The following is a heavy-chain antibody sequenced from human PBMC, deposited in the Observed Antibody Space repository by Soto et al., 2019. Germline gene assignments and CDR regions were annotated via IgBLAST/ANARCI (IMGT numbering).Heavy chain of an antibody. D-gene: IGHD3-10*01. Sequence: SETLSLTCTVSGGSISTYYWTWIRQPPGKGLEWIGYVHYSGTTNYNPSLKSRVTMSVDTSKNQFSLKLRSVTAADTAVYYCARDLMVRGIDYWGQGTLVTAPQ. V-gene: IGHV4-59*01. CDR1: GGSISTYY. CDR3: ARDLMVRGIDY. J-gene: IGHJ4*02. CDR2: VHYSGTT.